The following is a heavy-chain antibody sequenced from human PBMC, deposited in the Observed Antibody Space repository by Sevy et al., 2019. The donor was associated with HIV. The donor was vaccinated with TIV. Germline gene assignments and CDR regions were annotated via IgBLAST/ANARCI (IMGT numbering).Heavy chain of an antibody. CDR2: TSGRGGMT. J-gene: IGHJ4*02. CDR3: AREGDQQPFDY. V-gene: IGHV3-23*01. D-gene: IGHD6-13*01. CDR1: GFTFSTYA. Sequence: GSLRLSCAASGFTFSTYAMNWVRQAPGKGLEWVSATSGRGGMTYYADSVKGRFTISRDNSKNTLYLQMNSLRAEDTAVYYCAREGDQQPFDYWGQGTLVTVSS.